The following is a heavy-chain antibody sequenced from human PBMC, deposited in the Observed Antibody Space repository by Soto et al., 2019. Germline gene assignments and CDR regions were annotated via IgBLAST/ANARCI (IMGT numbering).Heavy chain of an antibody. D-gene: IGHD3-3*01. CDR3: ARGAAYDFWSGSGSIDAFDF. Sequence: ASVKVSCKASGYTFTSYGISWVRQAPGQGLEWLGWISAYNSNTNYAQKLQGRVTMTTDTSTSTAYMELRSLRSDDTAVYYCARGAAYDFWSGSGSIDAFDFWGQRTMVTVSS. CDR1: GYTFTSYG. CDR2: ISAYNSNT. V-gene: IGHV1-18*01. J-gene: IGHJ3*01.